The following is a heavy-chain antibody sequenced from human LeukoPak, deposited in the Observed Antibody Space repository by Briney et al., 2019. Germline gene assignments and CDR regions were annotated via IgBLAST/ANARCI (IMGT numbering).Heavy chain of an antibody. CDR3: ARGTYYYDSSGYYYWFDP. CDR1: GVSISSGDYY. J-gene: IGHJ5*02. D-gene: IGHD3-22*01. Sequence: PSETLSLTCTVSGVSISSGDYYWSWIRQPPGKGLEGIGYIYYSGSTYYNPYLKSRVTISVDTSKNQSSLKLSSVTAADTAVYYCARGTYYYDSSGYYYWFDPWGQGTLVTVSS. CDR2: IYYSGST. V-gene: IGHV4-30-4*01.